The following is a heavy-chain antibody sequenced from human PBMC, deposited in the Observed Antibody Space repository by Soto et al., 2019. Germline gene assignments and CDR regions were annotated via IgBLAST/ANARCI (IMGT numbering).Heavy chain of an antibody. CDR3: AKDVTTGLTWIQLWWFDY. D-gene: IGHD5-18*01. CDR2: ISYDGSNK. Sequence: QVQLVESGGGVVQPGRSLRLSCAASGFTFSSYGMHWVRQAPGKGLEWVAVISYDGSNKYYADSVKGRFTISRDNSKNTLYLQMNSLRAEDTAVYYCAKDVTTGLTWIQLWWFDYWGQGTLVTVSS. CDR1: GFTFSSYG. V-gene: IGHV3-30*18. J-gene: IGHJ4*02.